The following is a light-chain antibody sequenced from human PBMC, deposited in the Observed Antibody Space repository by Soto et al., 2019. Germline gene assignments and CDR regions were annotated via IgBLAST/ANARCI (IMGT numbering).Light chain of an antibody. CDR1: QSVSSY. CDR3: QQRSSWPRT. CDR2: DAS. V-gene: IGKV3-11*01. Sequence: EIVLTQSPATLSLSPGEGATLSCRASQSVSSYLAWYQQKPGQTPRLLIYDASNRATGIPARFSGSGSGTDFTLTISSLEPEDFAVYYCQQRSSWPRTFGQGTNLEIK. J-gene: IGKJ2*01.